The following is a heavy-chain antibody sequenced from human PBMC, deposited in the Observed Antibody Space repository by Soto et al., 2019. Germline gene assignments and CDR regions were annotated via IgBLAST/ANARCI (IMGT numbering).Heavy chain of an antibody. D-gene: IGHD3-3*01. Sequence: GSLRLSCAASGFTFSNYAMSWVRQAPGKGLEWVSAISGSGGSTFYADSVKGRFTVSRDNSKNTLHLQMNSLRVEDTAVYYCAKRCYFWSGYNLGFIAFWGQGTLVPGSS. CDR3: AKRCYFWSGYNLGFIAF. CDR1: GFTFSNYA. J-gene: IGHJ4*02. V-gene: IGHV3-23*01. CDR2: ISGSGGST.